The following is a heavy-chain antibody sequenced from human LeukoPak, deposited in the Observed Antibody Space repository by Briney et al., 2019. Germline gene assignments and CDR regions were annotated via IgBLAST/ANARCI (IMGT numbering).Heavy chain of an antibody. Sequence: GGSLRLSCGASGFTFSSYSMNWVRPAPGKGLEWVSYISSSGSSRYYADSVKGRFTISRDNAKNSLYLQMNSLRAEDTAVYYCARDLDGAAAGRAYFDYWGQGTLVTVSS. CDR1: GFTFSSYS. J-gene: IGHJ4*02. CDR2: ISSSGSSR. CDR3: ARDLDGAAAGRAYFDY. D-gene: IGHD6-13*01. V-gene: IGHV3-48*04.